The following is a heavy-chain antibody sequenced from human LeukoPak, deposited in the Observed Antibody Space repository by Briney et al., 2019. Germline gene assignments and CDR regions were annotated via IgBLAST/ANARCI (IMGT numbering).Heavy chain of an antibody. CDR3: ARDLTTKAGVMDV. D-gene: IGHD4/OR15-4a*01. CDR2: IKQDGSEK. CDR1: GSTFSSYW. V-gene: IGHV3-7*01. Sequence: GGSLRLSCAASGSTFSSYWMSWVRQAPGKGLEWVANIKQDGSEKYYVDSVKGRFTISRDNAKNSLYLQVNSLRAEDTAVYYCARDLTTKAGVMDVWGQGTTVTVSS. J-gene: IGHJ6*02.